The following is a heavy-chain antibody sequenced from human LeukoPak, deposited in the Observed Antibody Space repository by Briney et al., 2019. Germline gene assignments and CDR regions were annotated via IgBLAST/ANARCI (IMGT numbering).Heavy chain of an antibody. J-gene: IGHJ4*02. CDR1: GFTFSSYA. Sequence: GGSLRLSCAASGFTFSSYAMHWVRQAPGKGLEWVTVISYHAIDQFYADSVKGRFTVSRDNSKNTLYLQMNSLRAEDSAVYYCAAQPCSGGVCYLDYWGQGTLVTVSS. D-gene: IGHD2-8*02. CDR2: ISYHAIDQ. V-gene: IGHV3-30*04. CDR3: AAQPCSGGVCYLDY.